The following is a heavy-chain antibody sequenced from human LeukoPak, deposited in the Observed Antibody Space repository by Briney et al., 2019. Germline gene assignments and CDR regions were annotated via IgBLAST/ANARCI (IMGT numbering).Heavy chain of an antibody. CDR2: ISGSGGGT. D-gene: IGHD1-26*01. V-gene: IGHV3-23*01. CDR1: GFTFNSYA. J-gene: IGHJ4*02. Sequence: GGSLRLSCAASGFTFNSYAMSWVRQAPEKGLEWVATISGSGGGTYYADSVKGRFTISRDDSKNTLYLQMNSLRAEDTAVYYCAKDLGRYRNNYFDYWGQGTLVPVSS. CDR3: AKDLGRYRNNYFDY.